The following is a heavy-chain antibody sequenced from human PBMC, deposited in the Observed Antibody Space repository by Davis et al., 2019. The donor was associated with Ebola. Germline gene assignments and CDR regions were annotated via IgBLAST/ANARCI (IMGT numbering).Heavy chain of an antibody. Sequence: SETLSLTCAVYGGSFSGYYWSWIRQPPGKGLEWIGEINHSGSTNYNPSLKSRVTISVDTSKNQFSLKLSSVTAADTAVYYYARAEQQLVRGYYYYGMDVWGQGTTVTVSS. D-gene: IGHD6-13*01. J-gene: IGHJ6*02. V-gene: IGHV4-34*01. CDR3: ARAEQQLVRGYYYYGMDV. CDR2: INHSGST. CDR1: GGSFSGYY.